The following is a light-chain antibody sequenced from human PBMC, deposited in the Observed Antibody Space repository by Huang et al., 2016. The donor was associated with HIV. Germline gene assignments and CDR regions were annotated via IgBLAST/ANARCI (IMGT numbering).Light chain of an antibody. V-gene: IGKV1-5*01. CDR1: QSFTTW. CDR2: DVS. CDR3: QQYDGYPWT. Sequence: DIQMTQSPSTLSASVGDRVTITCRASQSFTTWLAWYQQKPGKAPKLLIYDVSSLESGVPSRFSGSGSGTEFTLTISSLQPDDCATYYCQQYDGYPWTFGQGTKVEIK. J-gene: IGKJ1*01.